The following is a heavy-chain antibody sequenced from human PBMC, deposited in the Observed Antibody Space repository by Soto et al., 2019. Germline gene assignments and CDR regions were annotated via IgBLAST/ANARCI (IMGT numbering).Heavy chain of an antibody. D-gene: IGHD1-26*01. V-gene: IGHV3-30-3*01. CDR2: ISYDGSNK. J-gene: IGHJ6*02. Sequence: SCKASGYTFTSYAMHWVRQAPGKGLEWVAVISYDGSNKYYADSVKGRFTISRDNSKNTLYLQMNSLRAEDTAVYYCARDPSGSYFPYYYYYGMDVWGQGTTVTVSS. CDR1: GYTFTSYA. CDR3: ARDPSGSYFPYYYYYGMDV.